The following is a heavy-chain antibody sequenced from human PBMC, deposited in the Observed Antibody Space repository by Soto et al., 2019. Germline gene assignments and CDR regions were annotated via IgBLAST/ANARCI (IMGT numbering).Heavy chain of an antibody. CDR2: IYYSGST. D-gene: IGHD6-13*01. CDR1: GGSVSSGSYY. CDR3: ARDHGDQQLYY. Sequence: QVQLQESGPGLVKPSETLSLTCTVSGGSVSSGSYYWSWIRQPPGKGLEWIGYIYYSGSTNYNPALTSRVTISVDTSKNQFSLKLSSVTAADTAVYYCARDHGDQQLYYWGQGTLVTVSS. J-gene: IGHJ4*02. V-gene: IGHV4-61*01.